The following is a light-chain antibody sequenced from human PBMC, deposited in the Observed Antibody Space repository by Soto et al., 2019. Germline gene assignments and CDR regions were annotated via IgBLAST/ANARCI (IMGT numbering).Light chain of an antibody. CDR1: SSDVGGYNY. V-gene: IGLV2-8*01. J-gene: IGLJ1*01. Sequence: QSVLTQPPSASGSPGQSVTISCTGTSSDVGGYNYVSWYQQHPGKAPKLLIYDVTKRPSGVPDRFSGSKSGNTASLTVSGLQAEDEADYYCSSLAGSNIREVFGTGTKLTVL. CDR2: DVT. CDR3: SSLAGSNIREV.